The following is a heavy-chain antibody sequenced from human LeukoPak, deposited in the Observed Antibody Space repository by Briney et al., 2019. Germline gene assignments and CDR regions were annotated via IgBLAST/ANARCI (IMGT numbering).Heavy chain of an antibody. J-gene: IGHJ4*02. CDR1: GFTFSSYA. V-gene: IGHV3-30-3*01. D-gene: IGHD1-1*01. CDR2: ISYDGSNK. CDR3: ARDCGGCGQLDY. Sequence: GRSLRLSCAASGFTFSSYAMHWVRQAPGKGLEWVAVISYDGSNKYYADSVKGRFTISRDNSKNTLYLQMNSLRAEDTAVYYCARDCGGCGQLDYWGQGTLVTVSS.